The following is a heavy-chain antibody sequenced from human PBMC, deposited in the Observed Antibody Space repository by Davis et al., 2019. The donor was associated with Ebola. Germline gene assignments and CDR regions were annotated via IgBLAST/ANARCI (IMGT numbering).Heavy chain of an antibody. J-gene: IGHJ6*04. Sequence: ASVKVSCKASGYTFTSYGISWVRQAPGQGLEWMGWISAYNGNTNYEQKLQGRVTMTTDTSTSTAYMELRSLRSDDTAVYYCARDWDRLRWYYYYGMDVWGKGTTVTVSS. V-gene: IGHV1-18*01. CDR3: ARDWDRLRWYYYYGMDV. CDR1: GYTFTSYG. CDR2: ISAYNGNT. D-gene: IGHD4-23*01.